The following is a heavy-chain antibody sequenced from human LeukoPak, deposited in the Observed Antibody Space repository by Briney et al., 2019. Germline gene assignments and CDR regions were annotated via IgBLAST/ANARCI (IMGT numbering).Heavy chain of an antibody. CDR1: GGSISSYY. V-gene: IGHV4-59*08. CDR3: ARSRYCSSTSCYIGLGYYYMDV. CDR2: IYYSGST. Sequence: SETLSLTCTFSGGSISSYYWSWIRQPPGKGLEWIGYIYYSGSTNYNPSLKSRVTISVDTSKNQFSLKLSSVTAADTAVYYCARSRYCSSTSCYIGLGYYYMDVWGKGTTVTVSS. J-gene: IGHJ6*03. D-gene: IGHD2-2*02.